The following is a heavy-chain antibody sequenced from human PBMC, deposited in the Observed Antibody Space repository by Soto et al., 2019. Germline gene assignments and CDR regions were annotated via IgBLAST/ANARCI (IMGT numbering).Heavy chain of an antibody. CDR3: ARYDSSGYYWPYYYYGMDV. Sequence: GSLRLSCAASGFTFSTYSMNWVRQAPGKGLEWVSSISDSSSYIYYADSVKGRFTISRDNAKNSLYLQMNSLRAEDTAVYYCARYDSSGYYWPYYYYGMDVWGQGTTVTVSS. J-gene: IGHJ6*02. D-gene: IGHD3-22*01. V-gene: IGHV3-21*01. CDR2: ISDSSSYI. CDR1: GFTFSTYS.